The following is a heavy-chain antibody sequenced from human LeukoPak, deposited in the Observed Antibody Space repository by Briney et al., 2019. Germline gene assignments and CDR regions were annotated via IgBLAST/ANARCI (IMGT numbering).Heavy chain of an antibody. CDR1: GYTFTSYD. D-gene: IGHD3-22*01. V-gene: IGHV1-8*01. J-gene: IGHJ4*02. CDR3: ARGGHYYYDSSGYYYV. Sequence: ASVKVSCKASGYTFTSYDFNWVRQATGQRPEWMGWMSPNSGDTGYAQKFQDRVTMTRNTSISTAYMELSSLRSDDTAVYYCARGGHYYYDSSGYYYVWGQGTLVTVSS. CDR2: MSPNSGDT.